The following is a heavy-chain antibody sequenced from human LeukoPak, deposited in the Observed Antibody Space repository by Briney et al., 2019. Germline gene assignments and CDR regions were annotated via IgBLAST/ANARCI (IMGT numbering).Heavy chain of an antibody. CDR2: ISSSSSYI. Sequence: PGGSLRLSCAASGFTFSSYSMNWVRQAPGKGLEWVSSISSSSSYIYYADSVKGRFTISRDNAKNSLYLQMNSLRAEDTVVYYCARWWLRGLYCFDYWGQGTLVTVSS. CDR3: ARWWLRGLYCFDY. V-gene: IGHV3-21*01. J-gene: IGHJ4*02. CDR1: GFTFSSYS. D-gene: IGHD2-15*01.